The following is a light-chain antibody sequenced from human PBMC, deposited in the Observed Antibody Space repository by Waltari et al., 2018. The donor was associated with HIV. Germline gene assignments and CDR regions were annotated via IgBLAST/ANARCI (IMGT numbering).Light chain of an antibody. J-gene: IGLJ2*01. CDR1: KLEDKI. CDR3: QVWDKDIGHECVF. CDR2: GSV. Sequence: SYVLTQAPSVSVAPGSTAPLTCGGEKLEDKIVHWYRQRPGQAHTLVIYGSVKRPSGIPERFSASNSGDTATLAISGVETGDEADFYCQVWDKDIGHECVFFGGGTQLVVL. V-gene: IGLV3-21*02.